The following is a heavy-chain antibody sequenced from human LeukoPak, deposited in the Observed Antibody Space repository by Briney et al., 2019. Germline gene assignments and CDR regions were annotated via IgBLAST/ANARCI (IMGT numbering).Heavy chain of an antibody. J-gene: IGHJ4*02. D-gene: IGHD1-26*01. CDR3: ARGELLDY. CDR2: ISTGSSYI. CDR1: GFTFSSYS. V-gene: IGHV3-21*01. Sequence: GGSLRLSCAASGFTFSSYSMNWVRQAPGKGLEWVSFISTGSSYIYYADSVKGRFTISRDNAKNSLYLQMNSLRAEDTAVYYCARGELLDYWGRGTLVTVSS.